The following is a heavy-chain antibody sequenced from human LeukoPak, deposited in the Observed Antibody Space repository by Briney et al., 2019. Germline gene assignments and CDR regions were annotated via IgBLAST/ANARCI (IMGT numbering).Heavy chain of an antibody. CDR2: IYSGGST. V-gene: IGHV3-53*01. CDR3: ARDGSYARSFDY. CDR1: GFTVSVNY. D-gene: IGHD2-2*01. Sequence: PGGSLRLSCAVSGFTVSVNYMSWVRQAPGKGLEWVSVIYSGGSTYYADSVKGRFTISRDNSKNTVYLQMSSLRAEDTAVYYCARDGSYARSFDYWGQGTLVTV. J-gene: IGHJ4*02.